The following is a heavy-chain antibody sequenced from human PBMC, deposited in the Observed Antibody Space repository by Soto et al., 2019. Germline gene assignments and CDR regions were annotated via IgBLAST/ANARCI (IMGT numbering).Heavy chain of an antibody. Sequence: PGESLKISCKGSGYSFTSYWISWVRQMPGKGLEWMGRIDPSDSYTNYSPSFQGHVTISADKSISTAYLQWSSLKPEDTALYYCIWQQDFYYGRAVWGQGTTVTVSS. D-gene: IGHD6-13*01. CDR2: IDPSDSYT. CDR3: IWQQDFYYGRAV. J-gene: IGHJ6*02. V-gene: IGHV5-10-1*01. CDR1: GYSFTSYW.